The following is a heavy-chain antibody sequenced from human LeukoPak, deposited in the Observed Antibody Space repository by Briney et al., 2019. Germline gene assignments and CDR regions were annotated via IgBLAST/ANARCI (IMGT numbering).Heavy chain of an antibody. CDR3: ASLGYFDWLIDY. D-gene: IGHD3-9*01. J-gene: IGHJ4*02. V-gene: IGHV3-7*01. Sequence: GGSLRLSCAASGFTFSNYWMSWVRQAPGKGLEWVANIKQDGSEKYYVDSVKGRFTISRDNAKNSLYLQMSSLRVEDTAVYYCASLGYFDWLIDYWGQGTLVTVSS. CDR2: IKQDGSEK. CDR1: GFTFSNYW.